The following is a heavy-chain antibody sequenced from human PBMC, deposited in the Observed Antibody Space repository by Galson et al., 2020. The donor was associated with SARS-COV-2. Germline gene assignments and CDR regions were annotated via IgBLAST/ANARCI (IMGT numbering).Heavy chain of an antibody. D-gene: IGHD6-19*01. CDR1: GNTFTNYY. J-gene: IGHJ4*02. V-gene: IGHV1-46*01. CDR2: INPSGVNT. Sequence: GESLKISCKAPGNTFTNYYMQWVRQAPGQGLEWMGLINPSGVNTYTAQNYQGRVTMTRATSTSTVYMELRSLRSEDTAVYYCAGMTVAGPFDYWGQGTLVTVSS. CDR3: AGMTVAGPFDY.